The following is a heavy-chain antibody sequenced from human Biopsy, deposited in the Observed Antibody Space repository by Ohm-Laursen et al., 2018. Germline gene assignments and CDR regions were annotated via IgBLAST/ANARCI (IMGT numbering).Heavy chain of an antibody. J-gene: IGHJ6*02. V-gene: IGHV3-30*19. CDR2: ISYDQITK. CDR3: AKDLSVYYYYGIDV. CDR1: GFMFSSYG. D-gene: IGHD5/OR15-5a*01. Sequence: SLRLSCAAPGFMFSSYGMHWVRQAPGKGLEWVAVISYDQITKHYADSVRGRFTISRDNSKNTLYLQVNSLRAEDTAVYYCAKDLSVYYYYGIDVWGQGTTVTVSS.